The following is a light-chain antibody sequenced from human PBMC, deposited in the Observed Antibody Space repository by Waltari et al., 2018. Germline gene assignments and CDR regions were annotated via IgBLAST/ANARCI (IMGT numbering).Light chain of an antibody. CDR3: QQYDTFSAT. CDR1: QSISSW. Sequence: DIQMTQSPSTLPASVGDRVAITCRASQSISSWLAWYQPKPGKAPKLLIYKASYLESGVPSRFSGSGSGTEFTLTITSLQPDDFATYYCQQYDTFSATFGPGTTVEI. J-gene: IGKJ1*01. CDR2: KAS. V-gene: IGKV1-5*03.